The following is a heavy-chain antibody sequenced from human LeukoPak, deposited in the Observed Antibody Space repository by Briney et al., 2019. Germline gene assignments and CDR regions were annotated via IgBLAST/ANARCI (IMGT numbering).Heavy chain of an antibody. J-gene: IGHJ4*02. D-gene: IGHD3-16*01. Sequence: GGSLRLSCVDSAFDFSGNYMTWVRQAPGKGLEWVSAIYIGGTTYYADSVKGRFTISRDNPKSTLYLQMHSLRAEDTAVYYCAREISRFGIWGQGTLVTVSS. CDR3: AREISRFGI. CDR2: IYIGGTT. CDR1: AFDFSGNY. V-gene: IGHV3-66*01.